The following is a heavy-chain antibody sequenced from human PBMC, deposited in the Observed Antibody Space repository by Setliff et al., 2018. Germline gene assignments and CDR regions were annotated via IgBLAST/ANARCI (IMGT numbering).Heavy chain of an antibody. J-gene: IGHJ6*03. V-gene: IGHV1-69*05. CDR2: TIPIFGTT. Sequence: SVKVSCKASGYTFTNYGITWVRQAPGQGLEWMGGTIPIFGTTDYAQKFQGRVTIITDESTSAAFMQLSSLRSEDTAVYYCVREGVDSRSSTDYRYYMDVWGKGTTVTVSS. D-gene: IGHD3-22*01. CDR3: VREGVDSRSSTDYRYYMDV. CDR1: GYTFTNYG.